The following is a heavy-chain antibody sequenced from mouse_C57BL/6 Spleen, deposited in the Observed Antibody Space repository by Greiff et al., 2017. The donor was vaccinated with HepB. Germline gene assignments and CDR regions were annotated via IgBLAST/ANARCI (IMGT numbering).Heavy chain of an antibody. V-gene: IGHV1-80*01. J-gene: IGHJ4*01. Sequence: VKLMESGAELVKPGASVKISCKASGYAFSSYWMNWVKQRPGKGLEWIGQIYPGDGDTNYNGKFKGKATLTADKSSSTAYMQLSSLTSEDSAVYFCARWNRGDAMDYWGQGTSVTVSS. CDR3: ARWNRGDAMDY. CDR1: GYAFSSYW. CDR2: IYPGDGDT. D-gene: IGHD2-14*01.